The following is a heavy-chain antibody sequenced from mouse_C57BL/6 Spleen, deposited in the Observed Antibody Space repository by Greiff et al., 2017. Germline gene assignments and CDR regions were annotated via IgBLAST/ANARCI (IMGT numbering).Heavy chain of an antibody. CDR1: GFTFNTYA. Sequence: EVKVVESGGGLAQPKGSLKLSCAASGFTFNTYAMHWVRQAPGTGLEWVARIRSKSSNYATYYADSVKDRFTISRDDSQSMLYLQMNNLKTEDTAMYYCVMERAWFAYWGQGTLVTVSA. V-gene: IGHV10-3*01. CDR3: VMERAWFAY. CDR2: IRSKSSNYAT. J-gene: IGHJ3*01.